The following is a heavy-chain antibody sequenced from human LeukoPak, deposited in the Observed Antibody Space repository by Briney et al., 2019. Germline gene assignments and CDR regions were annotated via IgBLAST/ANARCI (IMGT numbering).Heavy chain of an antibody. J-gene: IGHJ4*02. CDR2: INWNGGST. Sequence: GGSLRLSCGASGFTFDDYGMSWVRQAPGKGLEWVSGINWNGGSTGYADSVKGRFTISRDNAKNSLYLQMNSLRAEDTALYYCARRAYCGGDCHSDYWGQGTLVTVSS. CDR3: ARRAYCGGDCHSDY. CDR1: GFTFDDYG. V-gene: IGHV3-20*04. D-gene: IGHD2-21*01.